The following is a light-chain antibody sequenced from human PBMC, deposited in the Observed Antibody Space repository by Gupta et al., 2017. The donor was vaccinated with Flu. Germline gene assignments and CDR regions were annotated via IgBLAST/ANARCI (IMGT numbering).Light chain of an antibody. CDR2: AAS. CDR3: QEGYSSPRT. Sequence: DIQMTQSPSSLSASEGDRVSITCRASQTISTHLHWYQHRPGKAPKLLISAASSLQSGVPTRFSGSGSGTDFTLTISRLQPEDFATYYCQEGYSSPRTFGEGTKVEV. J-gene: IGKJ1*01. CDR1: QTISTH. V-gene: IGKV1-39*01.